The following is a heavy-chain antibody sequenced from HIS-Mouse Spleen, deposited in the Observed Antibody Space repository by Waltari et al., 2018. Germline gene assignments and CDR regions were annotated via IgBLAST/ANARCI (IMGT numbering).Heavy chain of an antibody. Sequence: QLQLQESGPGLVKPSETLSLTCTVSGGSISSSSYYWGWIRQPPGKGLEWIGSIYYSGSTYYNQSLKSRVTISVDTSKNPFALKLSSVTAADTAVYYCAREIPYSSSWYDWYFDLWGRGTLVTVSS. D-gene: IGHD6-13*01. CDR3: AREIPYSSSWYDWYFDL. CDR1: GGSISSSSYY. J-gene: IGHJ2*01. CDR2: IYYSGST. V-gene: IGHV4-39*07.